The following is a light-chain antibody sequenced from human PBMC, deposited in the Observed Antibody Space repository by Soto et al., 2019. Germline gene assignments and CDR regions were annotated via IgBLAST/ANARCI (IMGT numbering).Light chain of an antibody. Sequence: DIQMTQSPSAMSASVGDRVTITCRASQDISPYVAWFQQIPGRVPRRLIYGASTLQSGVPPRFSGSGSGTEFTLTINSLQPEDFATYYCLQYNGYPFTFGPGNKVDIK. CDR2: GAS. V-gene: IGKV1-17*03. CDR3: LQYNGYPFT. J-gene: IGKJ3*01. CDR1: QDISPY.